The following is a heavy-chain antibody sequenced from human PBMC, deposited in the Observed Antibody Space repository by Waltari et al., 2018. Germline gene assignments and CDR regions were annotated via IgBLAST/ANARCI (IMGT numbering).Heavy chain of an antibody. V-gene: IGHV1-2*06. J-gene: IGHJ4*02. CDR2: INPNSGGT. D-gene: IGHD3-22*01. Sequence: QVQLVQSGAEVKKPGASVKVSCKASGYTFTGSYMHWVRQAPGQGLEWMGRINPNSGGTNYAQKFQGRVTMTRDTSISTAYMELSRLRSDDTAVYYCALLRGGIRKNMIVPGPEDYWGQGTLVTVSS. CDR3: ALLRGGIRKNMIVPGPEDY. CDR1: GYTFTGSY.